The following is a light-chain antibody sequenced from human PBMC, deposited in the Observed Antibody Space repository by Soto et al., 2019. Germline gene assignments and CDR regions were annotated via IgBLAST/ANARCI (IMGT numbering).Light chain of an antibody. J-gene: IGKJ2*01. CDR1: QSLVPSSGNTF. CDR3: MQYTHWPHT. CDR2: KVS. Sequence: DFVVTQSPVSLPVTLGQPSSIPCTSSQSLVPSSGNTFLSCLFQRPGQSPRRLIYKVSNRDSGAPDRISGSGSGTDCTLEITRVEAEDVGVYYCMQYTHWPHTFAQGTKVDIK. V-gene: IGKV2-30*02.